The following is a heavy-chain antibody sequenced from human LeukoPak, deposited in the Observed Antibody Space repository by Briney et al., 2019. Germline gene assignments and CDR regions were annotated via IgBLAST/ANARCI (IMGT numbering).Heavy chain of an antibody. CDR2: ISSSSSYI. Sequence: GGSLRLSCAASGFTFSSYSMNWVRQAPGKGLEWVSSISSSSSYIYYADSVKGRFTISRDNAKNSLYLQMNSLRAEDTAVYYCASKGTYYYDSSGYNLYWGQGTLVTVSS. J-gene: IGHJ4*02. CDR3: ASKGTYYYDSSGYNLY. D-gene: IGHD3-22*01. CDR1: GFTFSSYS. V-gene: IGHV3-21*01.